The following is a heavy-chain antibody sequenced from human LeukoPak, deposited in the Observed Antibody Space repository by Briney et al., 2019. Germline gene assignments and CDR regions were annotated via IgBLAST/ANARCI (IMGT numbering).Heavy chain of an antibody. Sequence: ASVKVSCKTSEYTFTGYYMHWVRQAPGQGLEWMGWINPNSGGTNYAQKFQGRVTMTRDTSISTAYMELSRLRSDDTAVYYCARGYRRYSSGWYNGRDYYYMDVWGKGTTVTVSS. D-gene: IGHD6-19*01. V-gene: IGHV1-2*02. CDR1: EYTFTGYY. CDR3: ARGYRRYSSGWYNGRDYYYMDV. CDR2: INPNSGGT. J-gene: IGHJ6*03.